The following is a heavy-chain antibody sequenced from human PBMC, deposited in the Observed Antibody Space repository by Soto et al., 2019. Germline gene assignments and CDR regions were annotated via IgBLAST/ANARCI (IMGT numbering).Heavy chain of an antibody. CDR1: GGSINSGGYC. J-gene: IGHJ4*02. D-gene: IGHD5-18*01. CDR2: ISYGGST. V-gene: IGHV4-31*01. Sequence: QVQLQESGPGLVKPSQTLSLTCTVSGGSINSGGYCWSWIRQHPGKGLDWIGCISYGGSTSYNPSLXSXXTISVDTSQNQFSLKLTSVTAADTAVYYCSRGILVWGQGALITVSS. CDR3: SRGILV.